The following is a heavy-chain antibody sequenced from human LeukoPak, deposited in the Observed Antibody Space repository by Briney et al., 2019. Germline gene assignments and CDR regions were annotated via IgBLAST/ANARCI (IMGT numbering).Heavy chain of an antibody. CDR2: INPNSGGT. Sequence: ASVKVSCKASGYTFTGYYMHWVRQAPGQGLEWMGWINPNSGGTNYAQKFQGRVTMTRDTSISTAYMELSRLRSDNTAVYYCVRGHFPIQLWLHDYFDYWGQGTLVTVSS. CDR1: GYTFTGYY. V-gene: IGHV1-2*02. CDR3: VRGHFPIQLWLHDYFDY. D-gene: IGHD5-18*01. J-gene: IGHJ4*02.